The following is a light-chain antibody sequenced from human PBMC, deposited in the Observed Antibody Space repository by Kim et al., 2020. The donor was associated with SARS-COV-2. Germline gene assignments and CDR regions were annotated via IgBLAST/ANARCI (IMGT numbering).Light chain of an antibody. CDR1: NIGGKS. V-gene: IGLV3-21*04. CDR2: YDS. J-gene: IGLJ3*02. CDR3: QVWDSSSDHWV. Sequence: APGTTARITCGGNNIGGKSVHWYQQKPGQAPVLVIYYDSGRPSGIPERLSCSNSGNTATLTLSSVEAGDEADYYCQVWDSSSDHWVFGGGTQLTVL.